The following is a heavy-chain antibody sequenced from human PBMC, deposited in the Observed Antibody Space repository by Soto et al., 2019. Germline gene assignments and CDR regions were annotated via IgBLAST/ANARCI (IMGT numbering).Heavy chain of an antibody. CDR3: AKVRGGNVDRAMVFDY. J-gene: IGHJ4*02. D-gene: IGHD5-18*01. Sequence: EVQLLESGGGLVQPGGSLRLSCAASGFTFSSYAMSWVRQAPGKGLEWVSAISGSGGSTYYADSVKGRFTISRDNSKNTLYLQMKSLRAEDTAVYYCAKVRGGNVDRAMVFDYWGQGTLVTVSS. CDR1: GFTFSSYA. V-gene: IGHV3-23*01. CDR2: ISGSGGST.